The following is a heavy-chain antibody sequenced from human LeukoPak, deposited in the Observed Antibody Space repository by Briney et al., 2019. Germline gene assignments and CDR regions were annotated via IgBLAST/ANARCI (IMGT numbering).Heavy chain of an antibody. V-gene: IGHV1-2*02. J-gene: IGHJ6*03. D-gene: IGHD2-21*01. CDR2: IDPNSGGT. Sequence: ASVKVSCKASGYTFTSYGISWVRQAPGQGLEWMGWIDPNSGGTNYAQKFQGRVTMTRDTSISTAYMELSRLRSDDTAVNYCARAERFPYYMDVWGKGTTVTVSS. CDR1: GYTFTSYG. CDR3: ARAERFPYYMDV.